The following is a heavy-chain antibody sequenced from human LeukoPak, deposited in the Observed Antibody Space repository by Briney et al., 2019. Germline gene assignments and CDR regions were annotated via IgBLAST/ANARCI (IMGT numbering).Heavy chain of an antibody. J-gene: IGHJ5*02. CDR1: GGSLSSYY. D-gene: IGHD6-6*01. CDR3: ARCIGSSSFARWFDP. CDR2: IYYRGST. V-gene: IGHV4-59*01. Sequence: SETLSLTCTVSGGSLSSYYWSWIRQPPGKGLEWIGYIYYRGSTSYNPSLRSRVTISVDTSKNQFSLKLSSVTAADTAVYYCARCIGSSSFARWFDPWGQGTLVTVSS.